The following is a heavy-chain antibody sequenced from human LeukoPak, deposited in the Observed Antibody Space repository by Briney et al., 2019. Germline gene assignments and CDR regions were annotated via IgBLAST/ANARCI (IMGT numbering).Heavy chain of an antibody. V-gene: IGHV3-53*01. CDR3: ARGGRFLEWLSRDPLGMDV. CDR2: IYSGGST. Sequence: GGSLRLSCAASGFTVSSNYMSWVRQAPGKGLEWVSVIYSGGSTYYADSVKGRFTISRDNSKNTLYLQMNSLRAEDTAVYYCARGGRFLEWLSRDPLGMDVWGQGTTVTVSS. D-gene: IGHD3-3*01. J-gene: IGHJ6*02. CDR1: GFTVSSNY.